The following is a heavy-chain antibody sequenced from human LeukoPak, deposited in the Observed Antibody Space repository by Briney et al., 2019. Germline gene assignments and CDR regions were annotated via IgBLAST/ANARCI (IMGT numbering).Heavy chain of an antibody. CDR2: IRSKVYGGTI. V-gene: IGHV3-49*03. J-gene: IGHJ4*02. Sequence: GGSLRLSCTASGFTFGDYGMNWFRQAPGKGLEWVGFIRSKVYGGTIEYAASVKGRFTISRDDSKSIAYLQMTSLKKEDTAMYYCTRSIDPSMAVAFGVYWGQGTLVIVSS. CDR3: TRSIDPSMAVAFGVY. CDR1: GFTFGDYG. D-gene: IGHD6-19*01.